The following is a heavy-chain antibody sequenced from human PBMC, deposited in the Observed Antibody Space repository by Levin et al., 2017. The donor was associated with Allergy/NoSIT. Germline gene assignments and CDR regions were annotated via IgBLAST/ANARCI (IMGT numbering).Heavy chain of an antibody. CDR1: GFTFSSYA. Sequence: GGSLRLSCAASGFTFSSYAMSWVRQAPGKGLEWVSAISGSGGSTYYADSVKGRFTISRDNSKNTLYLQMNSLRAEDTAVYYCATNYYGSGSYYPRHDYWGQGTLVTVSS. D-gene: IGHD3-10*01. CDR2: ISGSGGST. J-gene: IGHJ4*02. CDR3: ATNYYGSGSYYPRHDY. V-gene: IGHV3-23*01.